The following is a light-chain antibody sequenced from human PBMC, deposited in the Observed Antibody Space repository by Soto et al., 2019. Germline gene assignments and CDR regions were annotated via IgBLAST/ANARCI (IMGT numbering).Light chain of an antibody. CDR2: GAS. Sequence: EIVLTQSPGTLSLSPGEAVTLSCRASQTVLSSYVAWYQQKPGQPPRLLIYGASSRATGIPDRFSGSGSGTDFTLTISSLEPEDSVVYYCQQRHMWPITFGQGTRLEIK. CDR1: QTVLSSY. J-gene: IGKJ5*01. CDR3: QQRHMWPIT. V-gene: IGKV3D-20*02.